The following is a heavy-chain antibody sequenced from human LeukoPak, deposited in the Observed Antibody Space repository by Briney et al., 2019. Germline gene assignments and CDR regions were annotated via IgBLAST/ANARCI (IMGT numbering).Heavy chain of an antibody. CDR2: INHSGST. J-gene: IGHJ4*02. CDR1: GGSFSGYY. Sequence: PSETLSLTCAVYGGSFSGYYWSWIRQPPGKGLEWIGEINHSGSTNYNPSLKSRVTISVDTSQNQFSLKLSSVTAADTAVYYCARNRRVGPALGYWGQGTLVTVSS. V-gene: IGHV4-34*01. D-gene: IGHD3/OR15-3a*01. CDR3: ARNRRVGPALGY.